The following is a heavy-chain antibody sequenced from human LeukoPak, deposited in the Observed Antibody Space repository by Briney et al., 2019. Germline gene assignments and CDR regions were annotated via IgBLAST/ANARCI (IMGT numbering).Heavy chain of an antibody. V-gene: IGHV1-2*04. CDR3: ARAPLYYDPPMDV. D-gene: IGHD3-22*01. CDR1: GYTFTGYY. Sequence: GASVKVSCKASGYTFTGYYMHWVRQAPGQGLEWMGWINPNSGGTNYAQKFQGWVTMTRDTSISTAYMELSRLRSDDTAVYYCARAPLYYDPPMDVWGQGTTVTVSS. CDR2: INPNSGGT. J-gene: IGHJ6*02.